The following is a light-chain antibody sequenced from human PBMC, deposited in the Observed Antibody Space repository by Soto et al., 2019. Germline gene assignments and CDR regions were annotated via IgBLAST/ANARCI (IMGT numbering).Light chain of an antibody. V-gene: IGKV3-11*01. CDR2: DAS. Sequence: EIELTQSPATLSLSPGERATLSCRASQSVSSYLAWYQQKPGQAPRLLIYDASNRATGIPARFSGSGSGTDFTRTISSLEPEDFAVYYCQQRGTFGQGTKLEIK. J-gene: IGKJ2*01. CDR1: QSVSSY. CDR3: QQRGT.